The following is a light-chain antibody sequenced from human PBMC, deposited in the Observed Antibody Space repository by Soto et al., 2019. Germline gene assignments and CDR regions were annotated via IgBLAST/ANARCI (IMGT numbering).Light chain of an antibody. V-gene: IGKV1-5*01. J-gene: IGKJ1*01. CDR3: QQYNSYPWT. CDR2: DAS. Sequence: DIQMTQSPSTLSAAVGDRVTITCRASQSISSWLAWYQQKPGKAPNVLIYDASSLKSGVPSRFSGSGSRTEFTLTISSLQPDDFATYYCQQYNSYPWTFGQGTKVEIK. CDR1: QSISSW.